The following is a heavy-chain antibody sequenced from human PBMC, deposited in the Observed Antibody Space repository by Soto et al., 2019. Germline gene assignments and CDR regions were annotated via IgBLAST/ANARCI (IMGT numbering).Heavy chain of an antibody. V-gene: IGHV3-30-3*01. CDR1: GFTFSNYA. Sequence: QVQLVESGGGVVQPGRSLRLSCAASGFTFSNYAMHWVRQAPGKGLEWVTIISFDGSKTYYADSVKGRFTISRDNSKNTLYLQMNTLRPEDTAVYYCARREGVGRGWYPYYFDYWGQGTLVTVSS. J-gene: IGHJ4*02. CDR2: ISFDGSKT. D-gene: IGHD6-19*01. CDR3: ARREGVGRGWYPYYFDY.